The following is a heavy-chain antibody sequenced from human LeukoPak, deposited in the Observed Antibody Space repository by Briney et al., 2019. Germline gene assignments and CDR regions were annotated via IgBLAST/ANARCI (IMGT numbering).Heavy chain of an antibody. CDR2: IRATAGAT. CDR1: GFTFSSYA. J-gene: IGHJ6*02. Sequence: PGGSLRLSCAASGFTFSSYAMTWVRQAPGKGLEWVSTIRATAGATYYADSVRGRFSISRDSSKNTVYLQMNSLRDEDTAVYYCARARPWDSSRSYYFGMDVWGHGTTVTVSS. D-gene: IGHD3-22*01. CDR3: ARARPWDSSRSYYFGMDV. V-gene: IGHV3-23*01.